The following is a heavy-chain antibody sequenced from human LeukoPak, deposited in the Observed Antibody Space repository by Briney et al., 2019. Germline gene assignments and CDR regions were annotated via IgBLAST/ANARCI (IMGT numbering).Heavy chain of an antibody. V-gene: IGHV4-38-2*01. Sequence: SETLSLTCAVSGYSISSGYYRGWIRQPPGKGLEWIGSIYHSGSTYYNPSLKSRVTISVDTSKNQFSLKLSSVTAADTAVYYCARVDSSSFDYWGQGTLVTVSS. CDR2: IYHSGST. CDR1: GYSISSGYY. CDR3: ARVDSSSFDY. D-gene: IGHD6-13*01. J-gene: IGHJ4*02.